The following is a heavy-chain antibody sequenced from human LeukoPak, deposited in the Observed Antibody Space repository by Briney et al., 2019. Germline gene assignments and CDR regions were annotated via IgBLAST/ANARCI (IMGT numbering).Heavy chain of an antibody. J-gene: IGHJ4*02. Sequence: GGSLRLSCAASGFTFSSYGILWVRPAPGKGLEWVGFTRYDGGSEDYADSVKGRFTISRNNSKTTLYLQMNGLRARDTAVYYGANWGYGTGSYKVYWGQGTLVTVSS. V-gene: IGHV3-30*02. D-gene: IGHD3-10*01. CDR2: TRYDGGSE. CDR1: GFTFSSYG. CDR3: ANWGYGTGSYKVY.